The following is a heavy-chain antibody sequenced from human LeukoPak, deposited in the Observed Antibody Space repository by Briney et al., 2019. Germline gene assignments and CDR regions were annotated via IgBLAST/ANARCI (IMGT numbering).Heavy chain of an antibody. D-gene: IGHD3-10*02. CDR2: ISSSGSTI. Sequence: GGSLRLSCAASGFTFSSYEMNWVRQAPGKWLEWVSYISSSGSTIYYADSVKGRFTISRDNAKNSLYLQMNSLRAEDTAVYYCAELGITMIGGVWGKGTTVTISS. CDR1: GFTFSSYE. J-gene: IGHJ6*04. V-gene: IGHV3-48*03. CDR3: AELGITMIGGV.